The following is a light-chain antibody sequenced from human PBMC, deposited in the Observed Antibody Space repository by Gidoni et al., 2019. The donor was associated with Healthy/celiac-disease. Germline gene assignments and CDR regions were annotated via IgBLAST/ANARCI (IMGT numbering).Light chain of an antibody. CDR3: CSYAGSSTWV. J-gene: IGLJ3*02. V-gene: IGLV2-23*01. CDR2: EGR. Sequence: QSALTQPASVSGSPGQAITISCTGTSRDVGSYNLVSWYQQHPGKAPKLTIYEGRKRPSGVSNRFSGSKSGNTASLTIAGRQAEDEADYYCCSYAGSSTWVFGGGTKLTVL. CDR1: SRDVGSYNL.